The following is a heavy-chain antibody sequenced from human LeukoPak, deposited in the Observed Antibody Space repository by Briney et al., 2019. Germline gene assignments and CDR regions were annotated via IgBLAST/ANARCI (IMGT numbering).Heavy chain of an antibody. D-gene: IGHD2-2*01. Sequence: SETLSLTCTLSGGPISSGDYYWSWIRQPPGKGLEWIGYIHYSGGITYYNPSLKSRVTISVDTSKNQFSLSLSSVTAADTAVYYCARGGVVVRETPWYWYFDLWGRGTLVTVSS. CDR1: GGPISSGDYY. CDR3: ARGGVVVRETPWYWYFDL. J-gene: IGHJ2*01. CDR2: IHYSGGIT. V-gene: IGHV4-61*08.